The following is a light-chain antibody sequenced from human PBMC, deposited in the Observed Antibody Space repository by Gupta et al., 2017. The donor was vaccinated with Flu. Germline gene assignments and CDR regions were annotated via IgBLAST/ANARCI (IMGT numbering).Light chain of an antibody. CDR1: QSINYF. J-gene: IGKJ1*01. CDR2: AAS. CDR3: QHKGT. Sequence: DIQMTQSPSSLSASVGDRVTITCRASQSINYFLSWYQHKPGKAPNLLIYAASSLESGVPSRFSGSGSGTEFTLTISSLQPEDFATYYCQHKGTFGQGTKVEIK. V-gene: IGKV1-39*01.